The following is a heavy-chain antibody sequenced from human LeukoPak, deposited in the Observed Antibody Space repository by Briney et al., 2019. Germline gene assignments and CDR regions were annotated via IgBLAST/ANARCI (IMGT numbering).Heavy chain of an antibody. V-gene: IGHV3-48*01. CDR2: ISSSSSTI. D-gene: IGHD2-21*01. CDR1: GYTFSSYS. CDR3: ARVYYGDPLDY. J-gene: IGHJ4*02. Sequence: GGSLRLSCAASGYTFSSYSMNWVRQAPGKGLEWVSYISSSSSTIYYADSVKGRFPISRDNAKNSLYLKMNSLRAEDTAVYYCARVYYGDPLDYWGQGTLVTVSS.